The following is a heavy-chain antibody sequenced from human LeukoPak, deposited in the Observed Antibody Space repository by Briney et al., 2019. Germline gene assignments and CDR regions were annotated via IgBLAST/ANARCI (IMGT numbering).Heavy chain of an antibody. Sequence: GGSLRLSCAASGFTFSSDAMIWVRQAPGKGLEWVSNISGGGGDTYYGDSVKGRFTISRDNSKNTLYLQMNSLRAEDTAVYYCAKDRVVVVPAAILHWGQGTLVTVSS. CDR2: ISGGGGDT. D-gene: IGHD2-2*02. J-gene: IGHJ4*02. CDR3: AKDRVVVVPAAILH. V-gene: IGHV3-23*01. CDR1: GFTFSSDA.